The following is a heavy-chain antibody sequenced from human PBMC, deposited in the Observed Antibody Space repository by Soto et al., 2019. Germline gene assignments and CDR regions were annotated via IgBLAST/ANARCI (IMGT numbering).Heavy chain of an antibody. J-gene: IGHJ4*02. CDR2: ISYDGSNK. CDR3: AKVGYNLVGATMVDY. CDR1: GFAFSSYG. D-gene: IGHD1-26*01. V-gene: IGHV3-30*18. Sequence: QVQLVESGGGVVQPGRSLRLSCAASGFAFSSYGMHWVSQAPGKGLEWVAVISYDGSNKYYADSVKGRFSISRDNSKNTRYLQMNSLRAEDTAVYYCAKVGYNLVGATMVDYWGQGTLVTVSS.